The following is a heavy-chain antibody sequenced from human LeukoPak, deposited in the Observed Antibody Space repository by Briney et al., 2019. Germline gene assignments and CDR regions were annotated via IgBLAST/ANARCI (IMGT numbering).Heavy chain of an antibody. CDR3: VLGTSRSLVPAAAFDI. CDR2: VSSSGSTI. V-gene: IGHV3-48*03. D-gene: IGHD2-2*01. CDR1: GFTFSSYE. Sequence: QAGGSLILSCAASGFTFSSYEMNWVRQAPGKGLEWVSYVSSSGSTIYYADSVKGRFTISRDNAKNSLYLQMNSLRAEDTAVYYCVLGTSRSLVPAAAFDIWGQGTMVTVSS. J-gene: IGHJ3*02.